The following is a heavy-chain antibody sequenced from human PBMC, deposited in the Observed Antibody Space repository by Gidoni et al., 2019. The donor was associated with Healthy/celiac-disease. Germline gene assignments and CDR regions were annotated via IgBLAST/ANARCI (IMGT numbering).Heavy chain of an antibody. D-gene: IGHD3-3*01. J-gene: IGHJ6*02. V-gene: IGHV3-7*03. Sequence: EVQLVESGGDLVQPGGSLSLSCAASGFTFSSYWMGWVRQAPGKGLEWVANIEQDGSEKYYVDSVKGRFTISRDNAKNSLYLQMNSLRAEDTAVYYCASTPIPFGVVTYGMDVWGQGTTVTVSS. CDR2: IEQDGSEK. CDR3: ASTPIPFGVVTYGMDV. CDR1: GFTFSSYW.